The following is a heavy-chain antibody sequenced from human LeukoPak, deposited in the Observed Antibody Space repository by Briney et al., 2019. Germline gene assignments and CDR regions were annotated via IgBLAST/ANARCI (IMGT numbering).Heavy chain of an antibody. J-gene: IGHJ4*02. V-gene: IGHV3-7*01. CDR2: IKPDGSLQ. Sequence: PGGSLRLSCTASGFIFSSFWMAWVRQAPGKGLEWVANIKPDGSLQFYGDSVKGRFTISRDNAKNSLNLQMNNLRAEDTALYYCATSYDSSGCDWGQGTLVTVSS. CDR1: GFIFSSFW. CDR3: ATSYDSSGCD. D-gene: IGHD3-22*01.